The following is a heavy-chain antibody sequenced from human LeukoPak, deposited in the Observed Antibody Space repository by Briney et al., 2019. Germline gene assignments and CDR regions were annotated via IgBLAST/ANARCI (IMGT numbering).Heavy chain of an antibody. Sequence: GGSLRLSCAASGFTFSSYWMSWVRQAPGKGLEWVANIKQDGSEKYYVDSVKGRFTISRDNAKNSLYLQMNSLRAEDTAVYYCARDIHYYDSSDSDSDTWGQGTMVTVSS. CDR3: ARDIHYYDSSDSDSDT. CDR1: GFTFSSYW. J-gene: IGHJ3*02. D-gene: IGHD3-22*01. V-gene: IGHV3-7*01. CDR2: IKQDGSEK.